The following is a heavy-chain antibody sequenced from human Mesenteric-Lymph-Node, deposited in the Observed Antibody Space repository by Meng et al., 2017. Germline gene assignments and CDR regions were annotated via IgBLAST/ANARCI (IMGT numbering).Heavy chain of an antibody. Sequence: GGSLRLSCAASGFTFSSYEMNWVRQAPGKGLEWVSYISSSGSTIYYADSVKGRFTISRDNAKNSLYLQMNSLRAEDTAVYYCARVGDYGDYEGEDYWGQGTLVTVSS. J-gene: IGHJ4*02. CDR1: GFTFSSYE. V-gene: IGHV3-48*03. CDR2: ISSSGSTI. CDR3: ARVGDYGDYEGEDY. D-gene: IGHD4-17*01.